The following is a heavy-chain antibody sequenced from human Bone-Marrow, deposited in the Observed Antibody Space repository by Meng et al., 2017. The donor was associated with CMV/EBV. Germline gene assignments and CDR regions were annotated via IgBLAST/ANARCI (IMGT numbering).Heavy chain of an antibody. V-gene: IGHV1-2*02. D-gene: IGHD7-27*01. Sequence: ASVKVSCKASGYTFTGYYMHWVRQAPGQGLEWMGWINPNSGGTSYAQKFQGRVTMTRDTSISTAYMELRRLRSDDTAVYSCARGGRPTGGYFQHWGQGTLVTVSS. CDR2: INPNSGGT. J-gene: IGHJ1*01. CDR3: ARGGRPTGGYFQH. CDR1: GYTFTGYY.